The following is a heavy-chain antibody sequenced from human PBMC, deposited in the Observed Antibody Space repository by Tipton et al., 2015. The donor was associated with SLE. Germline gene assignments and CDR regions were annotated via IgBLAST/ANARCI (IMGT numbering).Heavy chain of an antibody. D-gene: IGHD5-18*01. Sequence: LRLSCTVSGGSVRSSSKYWAWIRQPPGKGLEWIGSIYYTGTTTYYNSFLKSRVTMSVDTSKNQFSLRLTSVIAADTAVYYCARLHGYSYGLNWFDPWGQGTLISVSS. CDR3: ARLHGYSYGLNWFDP. J-gene: IGHJ5*02. CDR1: GGSVRSSSKY. V-gene: IGHV4-39*07. CDR2: IYYTGTTT.